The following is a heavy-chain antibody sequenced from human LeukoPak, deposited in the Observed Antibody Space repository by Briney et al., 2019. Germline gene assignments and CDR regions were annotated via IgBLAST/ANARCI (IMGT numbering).Heavy chain of an antibody. J-gene: IGHJ4*02. D-gene: IGHD3/OR15-3a*01. CDR1: EFTFSNYA. V-gene: IGHV3-23*01. CDR2: IGIYGVTT. Sequence: GGSLRLSCAASEFTFSNYAMNWVRQAPGKGLEWVSIIGIYGVTTFHPDSVKGRFTISRDNSKNTLYLQMNSLRAEDTAVYYCARGDGLPRRRYFDSWGQGTLVTVSS. CDR3: ARGDGLPRRRYFDS.